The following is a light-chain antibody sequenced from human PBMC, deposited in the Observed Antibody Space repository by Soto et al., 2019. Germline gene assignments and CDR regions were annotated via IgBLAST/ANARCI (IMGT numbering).Light chain of an antibody. Sequence: QSALTQPASVSGSPGQSITISCTGTTSDIGGYKYVSWYQQHPGEAPKLMIFDVSNRPSGVSNLFSGSKSGNTASLTISGLQTEDEADYYCSSYTSSSTVTFGGGTKLTVL. J-gene: IGLJ2*01. CDR2: DVS. V-gene: IGLV2-14*01. CDR3: SSYTSSSTVT. CDR1: TSDIGGYKY.